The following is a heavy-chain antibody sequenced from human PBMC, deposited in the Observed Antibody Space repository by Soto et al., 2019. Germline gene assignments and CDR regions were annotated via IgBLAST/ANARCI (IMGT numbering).Heavy chain of an antibody. V-gene: IGHV3-30*18. Sequence: GGSLRLSCAASGFTFSSYGMHWVRQAPGKGLEWVAVISYDGSNKYYADSVKGRFTISRDNSKNTLYLQMNSLRAEDTAVYYCAKETEPLLQHIVVVPAAPFDYWGQGTLVTVSS. CDR2: ISYDGSNK. D-gene: IGHD2-2*01. J-gene: IGHJ4*02. CDR3: AKETEPLLQHIVVVPAAPFDY. CDR1: GFTFSSYG.